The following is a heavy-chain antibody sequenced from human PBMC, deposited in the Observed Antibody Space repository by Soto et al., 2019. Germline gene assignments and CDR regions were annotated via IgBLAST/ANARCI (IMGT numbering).Heavy chain of an antibody. D-gene: IGHD2-21*02. CDR2: INVYNGNT. Sequence: VKVSCKASGYTFNNYGITWVRQAPGKGLEYMGRINVYNGNTNYTQKLRGRVTLTTDTSTNTAYMDLRSLRSDDTAIYYCARGDALNWFDPWGQGTLVTVSS. V-gene: IGHV1-18*01. CDR3: ARGDALNWFDP. CDR1: GYTFNNYG. J-gene: IGHJ5*02.